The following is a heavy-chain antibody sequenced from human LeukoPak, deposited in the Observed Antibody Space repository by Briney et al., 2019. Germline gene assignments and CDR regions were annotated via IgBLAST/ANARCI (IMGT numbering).Heavy chain of an antibody. Sequence: ASVKVSCKASGYTFTTYGISWVRQAPGKGLEWVGWISPYTFNTNPAQKFQDRVTMATDTSTSTAYMELSSLRSDDTAVYYCARDERTAAAGTEGYFDYWGQGTLVTVSS. V-gene: IGHV1-18*01. D-gene: IGHD6-13*01. CDR1: GYTFTTYG. CDR3: ARDERTAAAGTEGYFDY. CDR2: ISPYTFNT. J-gene: IGHJ4*02.